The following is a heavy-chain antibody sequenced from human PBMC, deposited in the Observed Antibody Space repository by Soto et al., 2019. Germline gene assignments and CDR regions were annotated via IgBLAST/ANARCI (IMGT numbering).Heavy chain of an antibody. CDR3: ARLLRTAAGNYYYCGMDV. D-gene: IGHD6-13*01. J-gene: IGHJ6*02. V-gene: IGHV5-10-1*01. CDR2: IDPSDSYT. CDR1: GYSFTSYW. Sequence: PGESLKISCKGSGYSFTSYWISWVRQMPGKGLEWMGRIDPSDSYTNYSPSFQGHVTISADKSISTAYLQWSSLKASDTAMYYCARLLRTAAGNYYYCGMDVWGQGTTGTVAS.